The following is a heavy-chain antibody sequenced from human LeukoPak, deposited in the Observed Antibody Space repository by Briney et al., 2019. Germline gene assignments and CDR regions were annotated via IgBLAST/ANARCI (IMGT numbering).Heavy chain of an antibody. Sequence: SETLSLTCTVSGGSISSYYWSWIRQPPGKGLEWIGYIYYSGSTNYNPSLKSRVTISVDTSKNQFSLKLSSVTAADTAVYYCARWAVSVGCHHDSSGYRPYYYYMDVWGKGTTVTVSS. V-gene: IGHV4-59*01. CDR2: IYYSGST. CDR3: ARWAVSVGCHHDSSGYRPYYYYMDV. J-gene: IGHJ6*03. D-gene: IGHD3-22*01. CDR1: GGSISSYY.